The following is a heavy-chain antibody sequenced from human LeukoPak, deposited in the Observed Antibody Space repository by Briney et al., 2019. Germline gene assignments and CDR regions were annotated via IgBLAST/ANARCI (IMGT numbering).Heavy chain of an antibody. D-gene: IGHD3-22*01. CDR3: ARANYYDSSGYSRGAFDI. J-gene: IGHJ3*02. CDR1: GGSISSYY. Sequence: SETLSLTCTVSGGSISSYYWNWIRQPAGKGLEWIGRIYTSGSTNYNPSLKSRVTISVDTSKSQFSLKLSSVIAADTAVYYCARANYYDSSGYSRGAFDIWGQGTMVTVSS. CDR2: IYTSGST. V-gene: IGHV4-4*07.